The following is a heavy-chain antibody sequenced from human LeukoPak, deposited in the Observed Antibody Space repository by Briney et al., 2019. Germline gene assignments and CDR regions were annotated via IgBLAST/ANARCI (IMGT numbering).Heavy chain of an antibody. J-gene: IGHJ4*02. D-gene: IGHD6-13*01. CDR3: ARGHRIAAAGYDY. V-gene: IGHV4-39*07. CDR2: IFYSGST. Sequence: SETLSLTCTVSGGSISTSNYYWGWIRQPPGKGLEWIGNIFYSGSTYYSPSLRSRVTISLDTSRNQFSLKLNSVTAADTAVYYCARGHRIAAAGYDYWGQGTLVTVSS. CDR1: GGSISTSNYY.